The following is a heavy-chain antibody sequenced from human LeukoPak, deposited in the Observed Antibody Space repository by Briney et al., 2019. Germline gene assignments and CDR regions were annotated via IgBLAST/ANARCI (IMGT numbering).Heavy chain of an antibody. Sequence: PGGSLRLSCEASGFTFSRHGIHWVRQAPGKGLEWVAAISSDGVETYYADSVKGRFTISRDNSKSTLYLQMNSLRAEDTALYYCAREGHYDILTGYSPVEYYFYYMDVWGKGTTVTVSS. J-gene: IGHJ6*03. CDR3: AREGHYDILTGYSPVEYYFYYMDV. V-gene: IGHV3-30*04. CDR2: ISSDGVET. CDR1: GFTFSRHG. D-gene: IGHD3-9*01.